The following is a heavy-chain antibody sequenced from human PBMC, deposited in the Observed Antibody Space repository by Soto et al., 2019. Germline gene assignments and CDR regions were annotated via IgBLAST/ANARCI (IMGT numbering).Heavy chain of an antibody. V-gene: IGHV3-21*02. CDR1: GFTLTTYT. CDR2: INGRSNYK. CDR3: VREDGVVGASSAFDS. D-gene: IGHD1-26*01. Sequence: EVQLVESGGGLVAPGGSLRLSCVASGFTLTTYTMNWVRQAPGTGLEWVSSINGRSNYKYYSESVKGRFTISRDNAQNSLFLQMSRLGSEDTAVYYCVREDGVVGASSAFDSWGQGTLVTVSS. J-gene: IGHJ4*02.